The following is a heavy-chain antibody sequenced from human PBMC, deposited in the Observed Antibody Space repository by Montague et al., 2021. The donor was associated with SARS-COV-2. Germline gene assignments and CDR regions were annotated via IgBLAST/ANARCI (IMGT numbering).Heavy chain of an antibody. CDR1: GGSIGGTNYY. Sequence: SETLSLICTVSGGSIGGTNYYWDWIRQSPGKGLEWIGNIFQSGGISYNPSLKSRVTISVDTSSTQFSLRLTSVTAADTAVYYCARHGVGCEFGGHNWCTDAFDIWGQGTVVTVSS. V-gene: IGHV4-39*01. CDR3: ARHGVGCEFGGHNWCTDAFDI. CDR2: IFQSGGI. J-gene: IGHJ3*02. D-gene: IGHD5-24*01.